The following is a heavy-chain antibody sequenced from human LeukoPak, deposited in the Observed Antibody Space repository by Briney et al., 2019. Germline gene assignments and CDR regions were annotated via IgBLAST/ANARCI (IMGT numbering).Heavy chain of an antibody. CDR1: GESFSGYY. J-gene: IGHJ6*03. D-gene: IGHD2-2*01. V-gene: IGHV4-34*01. CDR3: ARGGFVVVPAAPRPYYYYMDV. Sequence: PSETLSLTCAVYGESFSGYYWSWIRQPPGKGLEWIGEINHSGSTNYNPSLKSRVTISVDTSKNQFSLKLSSVTAADTAVYYCARGGFVVVPAAPRPYYYYMDVWGKGTTVTVSS. CDR2: INHSGST.